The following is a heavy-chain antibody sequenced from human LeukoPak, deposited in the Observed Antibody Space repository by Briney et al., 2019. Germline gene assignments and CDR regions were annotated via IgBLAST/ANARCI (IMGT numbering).Heavy chain of an antibody. J-gene: IGHJ5*02. CDR3: ARALAYCGGDCLNWFDP. Sequence: PGGSLRLSCAASGFTVSSNCMSWVCQAPGKGLEWISVIYSGGSTYYADSVKGRFTISRDNSKNTLYLQMNSLRAEDTAVYYCARALAYCGGDCLNWFDPWGQGTLVTVSS. CDR1: GFTVSSNC. D-gene: IGHD2-21*02. V-gene: IGHV3-53*01. CDR2: IYSGGST.